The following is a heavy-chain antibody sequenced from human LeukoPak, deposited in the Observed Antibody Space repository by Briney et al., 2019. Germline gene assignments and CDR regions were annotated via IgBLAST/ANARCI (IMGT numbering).Heavy chain of an antibody. V-gene: IGHV1-2*02. CDR2: INPNSGGT. J-gene: IGHJ4*02. CDR3: ARIGGIYYDSSGYLPFDY. D-gene: IGHD3-22*01. Sequence: ASVKVSCKASGYTFTGYYMHWVRQAPGHGLEWMGWINPNSGGTNYAQKFQGRVTMTRDTSISTAYMELSRLRSDDTAVYYCARIGGIYYDSSGYLPFDYWGQGTLVTVSS. CDR1: GYTFTGYY.